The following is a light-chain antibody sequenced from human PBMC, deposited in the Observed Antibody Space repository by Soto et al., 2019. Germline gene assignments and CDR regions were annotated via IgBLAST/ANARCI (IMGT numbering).Light chain of an antibody. J-gene: IGLJ2*01. CDR3: QSYDSSLSGSKVV. Sequence: QSVLTQPPSVSGAPGQRATISCTGSSSNIGAGYDVHWYQQLPGTAPKLVIYGNRNRPSGVPDRFSGSKSGTSASLAITGLQAEDEADYYCQSYDSSLSGSKVVFGGGTKVTVL. V-gene: IGLV1-40*01. CDR1: SSNIGAGYD. CDR2: GNR.